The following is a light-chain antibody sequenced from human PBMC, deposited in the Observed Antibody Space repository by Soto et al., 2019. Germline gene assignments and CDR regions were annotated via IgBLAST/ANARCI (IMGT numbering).Light chain of an antibody. J-gene: IGKJ5*01. CDR3: HPSYSTFL. CDR1: QSINSY. Sequence: DIQMTQSPSSLSASVGDRVTITCRASQSINSYLNWYQQKPGKAPKLLIYAASSLQSGVPSRFSGSGSGTDLTLTISRLQPEDLENYYRHPSYSTFLFGQGTRLEIK. CDR2: AAS. V-gene: IGKV1-39*01.